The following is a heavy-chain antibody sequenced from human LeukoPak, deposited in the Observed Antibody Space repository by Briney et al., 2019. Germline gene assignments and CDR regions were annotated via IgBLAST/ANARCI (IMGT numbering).Heavy chain of an antibody. Sequence: SVKVSCKASGGTFSSYAISWVRQAPGQGLEWMGGIIPIFGTANYAQKFQGRVTITADESTSTAYMELSRLRSDDTAVYYCARDQRSCSGGSCYPGWFAPWGQGTLVTVSS. D-gene: IGHD2-15*01. CDR2: IIPIFGTA. J-gene: IGHJ5*02. V-gene: IGHV1-69*13. CDR3: ARDQRSCSGGSCYPGWFAP. CDR1: GGTFSSYA.